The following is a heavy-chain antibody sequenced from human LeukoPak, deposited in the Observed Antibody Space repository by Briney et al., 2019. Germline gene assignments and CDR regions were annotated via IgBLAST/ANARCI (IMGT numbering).Heavy chain of an antibody. V-gene: IGHV3-23*01. CDR1: GFTFRNFA. J-gene: IGHJ4*02. Sequence: GGSLRLSCAASGFTFRNFAMTWVRQAPGKGLEWVSIITGSGGSTYYADSVKGRFTISRDNSENTLYLQMNSLRAEDTAVYFCAKALVGAISADYWGQGTLVTVSS. CDR2: ITGSGGST. D-gene: IGHD1-26*01. CDR3: AKALVGAISADY.